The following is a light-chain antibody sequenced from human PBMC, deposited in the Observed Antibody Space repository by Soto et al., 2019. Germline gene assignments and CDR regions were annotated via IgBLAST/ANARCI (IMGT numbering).Light chain of an antibody. CDR2: AAS. CDR1: QGIRNE. V-gene: IGKV1-39*01. J-gene: IGKJ5*01. CDR3: QQSHSTVA. Sequence: IRMTQSPSSFSSTTANIVTITCRASQGIRNELSRFQQRPGNAPPLLISAASRLQSGVPSRFSGRGSGTDFTLTISSLQPEDFATYYCQQSHSTVAFGQGTRLEIK.